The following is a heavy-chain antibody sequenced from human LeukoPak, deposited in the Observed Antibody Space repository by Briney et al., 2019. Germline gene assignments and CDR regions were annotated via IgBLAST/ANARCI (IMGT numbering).Heavy chain of an antibody. CDR1: GFTFRSYA. V-gene: IGHV3-23*01. Sequence: GGSLRLSCAASGFTFRSYAVTWVRQAPGKGLEWVAIITGRGGDTFYADSVKGRFIISRDNSKNTLSLQMNSLRDDDTAVYYCAKDRGGWDVRGVRYYYGLDVWGQGTTVTVSS. J-gene: IGHJ6*02. CDR3: AKDRGGWDVRGVRYYYGLDV. CDR2: ITGRGGDT. D-gene: IGHD3-10*01.